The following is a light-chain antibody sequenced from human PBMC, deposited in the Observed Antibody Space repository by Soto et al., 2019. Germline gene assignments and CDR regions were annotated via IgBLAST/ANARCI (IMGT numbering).Light chain of an antibody. Sequence: DIVMTQSPLSLPVTPGEPASISCRSSQSLLHGNANNYLDWYLQKPGQSPQLLIYLGSNRASGVTDRFSGSGSGTDFTLKISRVEAEDVGVYYCMQSLQTPITFGPGTKVHIK. CDR1: QSLLHGNANNY. CDR2: LGS. CDR3: MQSLQTPIT. J-gene: IGKJ3*01. V-gene: IGKV2-28*01.